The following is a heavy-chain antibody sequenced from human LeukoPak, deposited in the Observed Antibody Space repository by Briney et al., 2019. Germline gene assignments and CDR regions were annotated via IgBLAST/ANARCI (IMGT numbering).Heavy chain of an antibody. V-gene: IGHV3-23*01. D-gene: IGHD6-6*01. CDR1: GFTFSSYA. J-gene: IGHJ4*02. CDR3: ARDPAWYSSSSYYFDY. CDR2: ISGSGGST. Sequence: GGSLRLSCAASGFTFSSYAMNWVRQAPGKGLEWVSTISGSGGSTYYADSVKGRFTISRDNSKNTLYLQMNSLRAEDTAVYYCARDPAWYSSSSYYFDYWGQGTLVTVSS.